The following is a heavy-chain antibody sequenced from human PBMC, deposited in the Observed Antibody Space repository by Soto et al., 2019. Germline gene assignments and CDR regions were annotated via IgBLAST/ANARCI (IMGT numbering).Heavy chain of an antibody. Sequence: ASVKVSCKASGGTFSSYTISWVRQAPGQGLEWMGRIIPILGIANYAQKFQGRVTITADKSTSTAYMELSSLRAEDTAVYYCARERGRVELRGYYMDVWGKGTTVTVSS. CDR3: ARERGRVELRGYYMDV. D-gene: IGHD1-7*01. J-gene: IGHJ6*03. CDR2: IIPILGIA. V-gene: IGHV1-69*04. CDR1: GGTFSSYT.